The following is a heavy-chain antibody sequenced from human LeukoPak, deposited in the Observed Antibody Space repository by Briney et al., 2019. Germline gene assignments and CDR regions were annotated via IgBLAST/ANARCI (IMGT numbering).Heavy chain of an antibody. Sequence: SETLSLTCTVSGGSISSYYWGWIRQPPGKGLEWIGYIYYSGSTSYNPSLKGRVTISVDTSNNQFSLMLSSVTAADTAVYYCARDKRGSYADYWGQGTLVTVSS. CDR3: ARDKRGSYADY. CDR1: GGSISSYY. J-gene: IGHJ4*02. CDR2: IYYSGST. V-gene: IGHV4-59*01. D-gene: IGHD1-26*01.